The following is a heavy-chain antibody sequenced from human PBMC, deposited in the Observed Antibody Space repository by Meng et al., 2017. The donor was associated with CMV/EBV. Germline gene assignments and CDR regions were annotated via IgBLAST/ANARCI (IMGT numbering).Heavy chain of an antibody. V-gene: IGHV3-30*19. CDR1: GFTFSSYG. CDR3: ARGPYCSGGSCYSVYYYYSMDV. CDR2: ISFDGSNK. Sequence: GESLKISCAASGFTFSSYGMHWVRQAPGKGLEWVAIISFDGSNKYYADSVKGRFTISRDNSKNTLYLHMNSLRAEDTAVYYCARGPYCSGGSCYSVYYYYSMDVWGQGTTVTVSS. J-gene: IGHJ6*02. D-gene: IGHD2-15*01.